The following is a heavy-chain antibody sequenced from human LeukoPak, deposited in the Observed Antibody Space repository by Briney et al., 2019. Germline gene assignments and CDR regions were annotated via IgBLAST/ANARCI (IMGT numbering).Heavy chain of an antibody. CDR2: ISSTGNYI. D-gene: IGHD1-1*01. V-gene: IGHV3-21*01. CDR3: ARVSTGPV. Sequence: PGGSLRFSCVGSGFIFSNFNMNWVRQAPGKGLEWVSSISSTGNYIHYADSVKGRFTISRDNAQKSLYLQMNSLRVEDSAVYYCARVSTGPVWGQGTLVTVSS. CDR1: GFIFSNFN. J-gene: IGHJ4*02.